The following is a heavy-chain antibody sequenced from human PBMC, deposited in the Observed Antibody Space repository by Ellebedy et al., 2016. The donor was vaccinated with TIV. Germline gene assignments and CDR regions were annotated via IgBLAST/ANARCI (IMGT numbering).Heavy chain of an antibody. D-gene: IGHD3-9*01. CDR3: ARHTDILTGPYYGMDV. V-gene: IGHV5-10-1*01. Sequence: GESLKISXTGSGYSFTSYWISWVRQMSGKGLEWMGRIDPSDSYTNYSPSFQGHVTISADKSISTAYLQWSSLKASDTAMYYCARHTDILTGPYYGMDVWGQGTTVTVSS. CDR2: IDPSDSYT. CDR1: GYSFTSYW. J-gene: IGHJ6*02.